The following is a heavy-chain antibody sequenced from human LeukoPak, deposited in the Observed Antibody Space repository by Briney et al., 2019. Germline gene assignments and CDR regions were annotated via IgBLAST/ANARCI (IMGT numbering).Heavy chain of an antibody. Sequence: GGSLRLSCAASGFTFSSYGMHWVRQAPGKGPEWVTSIRSDGGIKYYAASVKGRFTISKDSSKNTLYLQMNSLRAEDTAVYYCAKDFSGWYNYFDYWGQGTLVTVSS. CDR3: AKDFSGWYNYFDY. CDR2: IRSDGGIK. J-gene: IGHJ4*02. V-gene: IGHV3-30*02. D-gene: IGHD6-19*01. CDR1: GFTFSSYG.